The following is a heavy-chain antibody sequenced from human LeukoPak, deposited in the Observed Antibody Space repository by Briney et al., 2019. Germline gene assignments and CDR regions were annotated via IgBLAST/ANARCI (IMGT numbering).Heavy chain of an antibody. V-gene: IGHV1-69*01. CDR3: ARGMEEMATTPFDY. CDR2: IIPIFGTA. D-gene: IGHD5-24*01. J-gene: IGHJ4*02. CDR1: GGTFSSYA. Sequence: ASVKVSCKASGGTFSSYAISWVRQAPGQGLEWMGGIIPIFGTANYAQKFQGRVTITADESTSTAYMELSSLRSEDTAVYYCARGMEEMATTPFDYWGQGTLVTVSS.